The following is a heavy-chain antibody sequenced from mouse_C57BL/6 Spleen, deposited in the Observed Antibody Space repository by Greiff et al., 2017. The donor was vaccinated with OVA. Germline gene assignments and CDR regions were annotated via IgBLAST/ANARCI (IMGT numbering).Heavy chain of an antibody. CDR3: ARRVDSYFDY. CDR1: GYSITSGYY. V-gene: IGHV3-6*01. D-gene: IGHD3-2*01. CDR2: ISYDGSN. J-gene: IGHJ2*01. Sequence: EVQLQQSGPGLVKPSQSLSLTCSVPGYSITSGYYWNWIRQFPGNKLEWMGYISYDGSNNYNPSLKNRISITRDTSKNQFFLKLNSVTTEDTATYYCARRVDSYFDYWGQGTTLTVSS.